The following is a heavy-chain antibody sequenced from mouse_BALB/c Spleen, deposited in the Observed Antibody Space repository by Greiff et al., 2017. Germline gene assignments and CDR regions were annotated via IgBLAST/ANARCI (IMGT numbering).Heavy chain of an antibody. CDR2: ISNGGGST. CDR1: GFTFSSYT. CDR3: ARQGYDYDEIAY. V-gene: IGHV5-12-2*01. Sequence: EVQRVESGGGLVQPGGSLKLSCAASGFTFSSYTMSWVRQTPEKRLEWVAYISNGGGSTYYPDTVKGRFTISRDNAKNTLYLQMSSLKSEDTAMYYCARQGYDYDEIAYWGQGTLVTVSA. J-gene: IGHJ3*01. D-gene: IGHD2-4*01.